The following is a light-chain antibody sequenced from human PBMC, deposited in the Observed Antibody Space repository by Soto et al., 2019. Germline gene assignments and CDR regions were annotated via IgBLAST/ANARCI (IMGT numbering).Light chain of an antibody. V-gene: IGLV1-44*01. CDR3: AAWDDSLTAAV. CDR1: SSNIGINT. CDR2: SNN. J-gene: IGLJ3*02. Sequence: QSVLTQPPSASGTPGQRVTISCSGSSSNIGINTVNWYQQLPGTAPKLLIYSNNQRPSGVTDRFSGSKSGTSASLAISGLQSEDEADYYCAAWDDSLTAAVFGGGTKLTVL.